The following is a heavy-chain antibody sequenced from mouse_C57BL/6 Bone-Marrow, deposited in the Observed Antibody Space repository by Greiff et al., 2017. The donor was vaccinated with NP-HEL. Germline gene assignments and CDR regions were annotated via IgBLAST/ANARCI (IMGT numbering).Heavy chain of an antibody. V-gene: IGHV1-81*01. Sequence: QVQLQQSGAELARPGASVKLSCKASGYTFTSYGISWVKQRTGQGLEWIGEIYPRSGNTYYNEKFKGKATLTADKSSSTAYMELRSLTSEDAAVYCCARDRGNYPAWFAYWGQGTLVTVSA. J-gene: IGHJ3*01. CDR2: IYPRSGNT. CDR3: ARDRGNYPAWFAY. D-gene: IGHD2-1*01. CDR1: GYTFTSYG.